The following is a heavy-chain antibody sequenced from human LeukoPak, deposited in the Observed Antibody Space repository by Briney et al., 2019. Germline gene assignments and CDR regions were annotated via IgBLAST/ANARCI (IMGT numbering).Heavy chain of an antibody. CDR1: GFIFSSYA. V-gene: IGHV3-23*01. D-gene: IGHD1-26*01. CDR2: ISGSGSNT. Sequence: PGGSLRLSFAASGFIFSSYAMHWVRQAPGKGVAWVASISGSGSNTNYADSGKGRFPIPRDNSKNTLYLQMTSLRAEDTAVYYWAKDGHSATYERFDSWGRGILVTVSS. J-gene: IGHJ4*02. CDR3: AKDGHSATYERFDS.